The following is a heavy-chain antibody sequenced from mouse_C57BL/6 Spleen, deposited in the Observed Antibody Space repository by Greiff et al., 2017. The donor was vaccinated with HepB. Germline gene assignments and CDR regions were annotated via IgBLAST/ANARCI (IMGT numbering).Heavy chain of an antibody. D-gene: IGHD2-4*01. CDR1: GYAFSSSW. CDR2: IYPGDGDT. J-gene: IGHJ4*01. V-gene: IGHV1-82*01. Sequence: VQLQQSGPELVKPGASVKISCKASGYAFSSSWMNWVKQRPGKGLEWIGRIYPGDGDTNYNGKFKGKATLTADKSSSTAYMQLSSLTSEDSAVYFCARPYYDYDDYYAMDYWGQGTSVTVSS. CDR3: ARPYYDYDDYYAMDY.